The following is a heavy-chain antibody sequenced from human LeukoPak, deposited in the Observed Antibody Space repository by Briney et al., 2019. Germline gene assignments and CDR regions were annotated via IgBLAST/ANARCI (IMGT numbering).Heavy chain of an antibody. V-gene: IGHV1-24*01. CDR3: ASMIRGVIVPYFEY. CDR1: GYTLTELS. CDR2: FDPEDGET. D-gene: IGHD3-10*01. J-gene: IGHJ4*02. Sequence: ASVKVSCKVSGYTLTELSMHWVRQAPGKGLEWMGGFDPEDGETIYAQKFQDRVTMTEDTSTDTAHMELSSLRSEDTAVYYCASMIRGVIVPYFEYWGQGTLVTVSS.